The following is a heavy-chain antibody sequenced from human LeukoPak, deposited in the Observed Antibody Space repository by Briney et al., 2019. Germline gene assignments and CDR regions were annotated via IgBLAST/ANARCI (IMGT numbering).Heavy chain of an antibody. V-gene: IGHV4-38-2*02. CDR2: IYHSGST. CDR3: ASFYYDSSGSWGYFDY. D-gene: IGHD3-22*01. J-gene: IGHJ4*02. Sequence: SETLPLTCTVSGYSISSGYYWGWIRQPPGKGLEWIGSIYHSGSTYYNPSLKSRVTISVDTSKNQFSLKLSSVTAADTAVYYCASFYYDSSGSWGYFDYWGQGTLVTVSS. CDR1: GYSISSGYY.